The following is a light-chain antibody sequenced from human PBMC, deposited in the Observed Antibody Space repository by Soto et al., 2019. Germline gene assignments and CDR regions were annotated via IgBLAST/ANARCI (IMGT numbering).Light chain of an antibody. J-gene: IGKJ1*01. CDR2: KAS. CDR3: QQYHSEST. V-gene: IGKV1-5*03. Sequence: DIQMTQSPATLSASLGDRVTITCPASQSVSTWLAWYQQKPGKAPKLLIYKASRVESGVPSRFSGSGSGTDFTLTISSLQPDDFAMYYCQQYHSESTFGQGTKVDIK. CDR1: QSVSTW.